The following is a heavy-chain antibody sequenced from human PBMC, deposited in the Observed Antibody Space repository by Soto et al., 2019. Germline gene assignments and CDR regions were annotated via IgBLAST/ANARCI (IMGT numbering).Heavy chain of an antibody. J-gene: IGHJ6*02. Sequence: QVQLVQSRGEVKKPGASVKVSCKTSGYSFTTYGISWVRQAPGQGLEWMGWISGYNGNTNYAEKLKGRLTMTTETSTSTAYMELRSLTSDDTAVYYCAREGPAPYYYYGMDVWGQGSTVTVSS. V-gene: IGHV1-18*01. CDR1: GYSFTTYG. CDR2: ISGYNGNT. CDR3: AREGPAPYYYYGMDV.